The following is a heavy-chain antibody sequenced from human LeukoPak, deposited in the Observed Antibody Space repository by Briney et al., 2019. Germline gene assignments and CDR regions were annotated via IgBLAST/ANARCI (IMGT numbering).Heavy chain of an antibody. J-gene: IGHJ4*02. D-gene: IGHD2-21*01. CDR2: ISAYNGNT. CDR1: GYTFTNYG. CDR3: AREHIFERSRVDS. Sequence: GASVKVSCKASGYTFTNYGINWVRQDPGQGLEWVGWISAYNGNTNYTQKFQGRLTITMDTSTSTAYMELRSLRSDDTAVYFCAREHIFERSRVDSWGQGTLVTVSS. V-gene: IGHV1-18*04.